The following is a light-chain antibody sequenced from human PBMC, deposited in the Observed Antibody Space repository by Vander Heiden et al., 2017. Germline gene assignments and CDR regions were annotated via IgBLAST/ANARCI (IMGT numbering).Light chain of an antibody. CDR3: QQHSNWPPRT. J-gene: IGKJ4*01. CDR2: GAS. Sequence: ELVLTQSPATLSLSPGERATLSCRASQSVSSYLAWYQQKPGQAPRLLIYGASNRATGIPARFSGSGSGTDFTLTISSLEPEDFAVYYCQQHSNWPPRTFGGGTKVEIK. V-gene: IGKV3-11*01. CDR1: QSVSSY.